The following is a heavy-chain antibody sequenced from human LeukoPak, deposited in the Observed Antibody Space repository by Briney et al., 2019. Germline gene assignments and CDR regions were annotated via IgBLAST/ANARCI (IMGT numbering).Heavy chain of an antibody. CDR1: GFTFSSYG. CDR2: IRYDGSNK. V-gene: IGHV3-30*02. J-gene: IGHJ1*01. Sequence: PGGSLRLSCAASGFTFSSYGMHWVRQAPGKGLEWVAFIRYDGSNKYYADSVKGRFTISRDNSKNTLYLQMNSLRAEDTAVYYCAKDRSGWYLEYFHHWGQGTLVTVSS. CDR3: AKDRSGWYLEYFHH. D-gene: IGHD6-19*01.